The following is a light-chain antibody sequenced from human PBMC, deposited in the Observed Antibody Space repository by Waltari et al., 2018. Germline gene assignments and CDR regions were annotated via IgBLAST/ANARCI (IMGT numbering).Light chain of an antibody. V-gene: IGKV1-5*03. Sequence: STLSASVGDRVTITCRASQSISTWLAWYQQKPGKAPKLLIYKASSLESGVPSRFSGSGSGTEFTLTISSLQPDDFAVYYCQQYYSYSYTFGQGTKLEI. CDR2: KAS. CDR3: QQYYSYSYT. CDR1: QSISTW. J-gene: IGKJ2*01.